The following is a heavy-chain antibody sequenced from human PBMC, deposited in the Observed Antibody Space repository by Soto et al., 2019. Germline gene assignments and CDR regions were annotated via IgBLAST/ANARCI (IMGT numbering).Heavy chain of an antibody. J-gene: IGHJ5*02. CDR2: ISSSSSYI. V-gene: IGHV3-21*01. Sequence: GGSLRLSCAASGFTFSGYAMSWVRQAPGKGLEWVSSISSSSSYIYYAESVKGRFTISRDNAKNSLYLQMNSLRAEDTAVYYCARDPHSSSWYGPNWFDPWGQGTLVTVSS. CDR1: GFTFSGYA. D-gene: IGHD6-13*01. CDR3: ARDPHSSSWYGPNWFDP.